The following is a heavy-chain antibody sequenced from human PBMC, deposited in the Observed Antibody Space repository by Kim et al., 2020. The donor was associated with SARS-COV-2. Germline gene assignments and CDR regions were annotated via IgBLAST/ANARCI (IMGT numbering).Heavy chain of an antibody. Sequence: KGRFTISRDNAKNSLYLQMNSLRAEDTAVYYCARDNTVVPAAIYYYYMDVWGKGTTVTVSS. CDR3: ARDNTVVPAAIYYYYMDV. J-gene: IGHJ6*03. V-gene: IGHV3-11*01. D-gene: IGHD2-2*02.